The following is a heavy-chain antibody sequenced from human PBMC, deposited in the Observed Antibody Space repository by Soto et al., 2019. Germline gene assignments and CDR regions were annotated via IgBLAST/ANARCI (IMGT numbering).Heavy chain of an antibody. Sequence: QVQLVQSGAEVKKPGASVKVSCKASGYTFSNFGISWVRQAPGQGLEWLGWISTDNGNTKFAQKFQGRVTMTADTAATTAYMELRSLRSDDTAVYFCTRDAKYDDVLTGYFVNDYWGQGTLVTVSS. D-gene: IGHD3-9*01. CDR1: GYTFSNFG. CDR2: ISTDNGNT. J-gene: IGHJ4*02. V-gene: IGHV1-18*01. CDR3: TRDAKYDDVLTGYFVNDY.